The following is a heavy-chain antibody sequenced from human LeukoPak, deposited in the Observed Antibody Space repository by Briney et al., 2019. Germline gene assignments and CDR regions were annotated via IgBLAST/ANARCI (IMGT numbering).Heavy chain of an antibody. J-gene: IGHJ5*02. V-gene: IGHV4-30-4*01. CDR2: IYYSGST. CDR3: ARDKVTTGWFDP. CDR1: GGSISRGDYY. Sequence: SETLSLTCTVSGGSISRGDYYWSWIRQPPGKGLEWIGYIYYSGSTYYNPSLKSRVTISVDTSKNQFSLKLSSVTAADTAVYYCARDKVTTGWFDPWGQGTLVTVSS. D-gene: IGHD4-11*01.